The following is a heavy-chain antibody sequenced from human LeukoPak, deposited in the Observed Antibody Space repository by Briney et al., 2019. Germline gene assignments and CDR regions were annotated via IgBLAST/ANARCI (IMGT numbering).Heavy chain of an antibody. CDR2: ISSSSSTI. CDR3: ARDPKRPRNKWELGAADAFDI. Sequence: PGGSLRLSCAASGFTFSSYSMNWVRQAPGKGLEWVSYISSSSSTIYYADSVKGRFTISRDNAKNSLYLQMNSLRAEDTAVYYCARDPKRPRNKWELGAADAFDIWGQGTMVTVSS. D-gene: IGHD1-26*01. J-gene: IGHJ3*02. CDR1: GFTFSSYS. V-gene: IGHV3-48*04.